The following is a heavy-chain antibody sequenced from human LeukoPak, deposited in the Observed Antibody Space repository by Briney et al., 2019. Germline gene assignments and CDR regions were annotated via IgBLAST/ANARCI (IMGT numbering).Heavy chain of an antibody. J-gene: IGHJ6*02. CDR1: GYTFTGYY. V-gene: IGHV1-2*02. Sequence: ASVKVSCKASGYTFTGYYMHWVRQAPGQGLEWMGWINPNSGGTNYAQKFQGRVTMTRDTSISTAYMELSRLSSDDTAVYYCARAPPHYDYGMDVWGQGTTVTVSS. CDR2: INPNSGGT. CDR3: ARAPPHYDYGMDV.